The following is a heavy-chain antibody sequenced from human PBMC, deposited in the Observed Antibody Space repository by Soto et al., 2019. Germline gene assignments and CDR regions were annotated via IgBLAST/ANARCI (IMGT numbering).Heavy chain of an antibody. J-gene: IGHJ5*02. D-gene: IGHD4-17*01. V-gene: IGHV4-4*07. CDR2: IYTSGST. CDR1: GGSISSYH. CDR3: ARDIATVTTEGWWFDP. Sequence: PSETLSLTCTVSGGSISSYHWSWIRQPAGKGLEWIGRIYTSGSTNYNPSLKSRVTMSVDTSKNQFSLKLSSVTAADTAVYYCARDIATVTTEGWWFDPWGQGTLVTVSS.